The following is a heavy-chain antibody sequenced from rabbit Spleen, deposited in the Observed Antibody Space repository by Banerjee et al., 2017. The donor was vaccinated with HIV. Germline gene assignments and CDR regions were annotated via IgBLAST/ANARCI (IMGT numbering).Heavy chain of an antibody. J-gene: IGHJ4*01. CDR2: IDIGYDNI. CDR3: ARDLADVIGWNLNL. V-gene: IGHV1S45*01. CDR1: GFSLTSRYD. Sequence: QEQLEESGGHLVKPEGSLTLTCTASGFSLTSRYDMCWVRQAPGKGLEWIGCIDIGYDNIYYASWAKGRFTISKVSWTTVTLQMTSLTAADTANYFCARDLADVIGWNLNLWGQGTLVTVS. D-gene: IGHD2-1*01.